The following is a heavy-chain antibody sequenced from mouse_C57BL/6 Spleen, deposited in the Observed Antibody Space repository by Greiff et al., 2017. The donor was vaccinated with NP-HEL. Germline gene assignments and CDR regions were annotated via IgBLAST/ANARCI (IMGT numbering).Heavy chain of an antibody. CDR3: TRDTTPYY. CDR1: GYTFTDYE. J-gene: IGHJ2*01. V-gene: IGHV1-15*01. CDR2: IDPETGGT. Sequence: QVQLKESGAELVRPGASVTLSCKASGYTFTDYEMPWVKQTPVHGLEWIGAIDPETGGTAYNQKFKGKAILTADKSSSTAYMELRSLTSEDSAVYYCTRDTTPYYWGQGTTLTVSS. D-gene: IGHD1-1*01.